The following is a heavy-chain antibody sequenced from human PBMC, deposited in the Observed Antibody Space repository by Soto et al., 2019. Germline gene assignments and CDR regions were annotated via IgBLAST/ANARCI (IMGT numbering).Heavy chain of an antibody. D-gene: IGHD2-2*01. V-gene: IGHV4-31*03. J-gene: IGHJ2*01. Sequence: PSETLSITCTVSGDSISSGGYYWSWIRQHPGKGLEWIGYIYYSGSTYYNPSLKSRVTISVDTSKNQFSLKLSSVTAADTAVYYCARDWIMNVVVPAANWVGYFDLWGRGTLVTVSS. CDR3: ARDWIMNVVVPAANWVGYFDL. CDR1: GDSISSGGYY. CDR2: IYYSGST.